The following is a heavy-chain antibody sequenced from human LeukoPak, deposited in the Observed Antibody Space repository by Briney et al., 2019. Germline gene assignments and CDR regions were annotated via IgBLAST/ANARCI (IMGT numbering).Heavy chain of an antibody. J-gene: IGHJ6*03. CDR3: AKPRGGLAYYMDV. D-gene: IGHD3-3*02. V-gene: IGHV3-23*01. Sequence: GGSLRLSCAASEFSVGSNYMTWVRQAPGKGLEWVSGISPGADITYYADSVKGRFTISRDNSKNTLSLQMNSLRAEDTAVYYCAKPRGGLAYYMDVWGKGTTVTVSS. CDR2: ISPGADIT. CDR1: EFSVGSNY.